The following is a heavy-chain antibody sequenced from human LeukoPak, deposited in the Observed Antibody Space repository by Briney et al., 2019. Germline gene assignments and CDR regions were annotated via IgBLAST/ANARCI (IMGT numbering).Heavy chain of an antibody. CDR1: GGTFSSYA. Sequence: SVKVSCKASGGTFSSYAISWVRQAPGQGLEWMGGIIPIFGTANYAQKFQGRVTITADESTSTAYVELSSLRSEDTAVYYCANKLGTTPAGYGMDVWGQGTTVTVSS. J-gene: IGHJ6*02. V-gene: IGHV1-69*13. D-gene: IGHD4-11*01. CDR3: ANKLGTTPAGYGMDV. CDR2: IIPIFGTA.